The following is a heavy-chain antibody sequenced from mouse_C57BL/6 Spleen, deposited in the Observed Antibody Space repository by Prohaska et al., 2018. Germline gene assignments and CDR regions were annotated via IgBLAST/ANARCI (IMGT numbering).Heavy chain of an antibody. D-gene: IGHD1-1*02. CDR1: GYTFTDYY. CDR3: ARSSEGEDSYDY. V-gene: IGHV1-19*01. Sequence: EVQLQQSGPVLVKPGASVKMSCKASGYTFTDYYMNWVKQSHGKSLEWIGVINPYNGGTSYNQKFKGKAKLTVDKASSTAYMELNRMTSEDSAVYYCARSSEGEDSYDYRGQGTMVTVSA. J-gene: IGHJ3*01. CDR2: INPYNGGT.